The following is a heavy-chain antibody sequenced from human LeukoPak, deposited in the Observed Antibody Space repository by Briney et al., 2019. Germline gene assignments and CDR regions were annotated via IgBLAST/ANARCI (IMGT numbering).Heavy chain of an antibody. D-gene: IGHD2-15*01. CDR1: GFTFSSYS. Sequence: GGSLRLSCAASGFTFSSYSMNWVRQAPGKGLEWVSYISSSSSSIYYADSVKGRFTISRDNAKNSLYLQMNSLRAEDTAVYYCAREGTPGLFIYWGQGTLVTVSS. J-gene: IGHJ4*02. CDR3: AREGTPGLFIY. CDR2: ISSSSSSI. V-gene: IGHV3-48*04.